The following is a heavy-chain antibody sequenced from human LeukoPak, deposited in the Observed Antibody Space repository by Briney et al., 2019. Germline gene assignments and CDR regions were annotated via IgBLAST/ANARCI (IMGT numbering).Heavy chain of an antibody. J-gene: IGHJ4*02. CDR1: GFTFSDCY. V-gene: IGHV3-11*04. Sequence: PGGSLRLSCAASGFTFSDCYMSWIRQAPGKGLEWVSYISSSGSTIYYADSVKGRFTISRDNAKNSLYLQMNSLRAEDTAVYYCARGGGYDILTRNAGYFDYWGQGTLVTVSS. CDR3: ARGGGYDILTRNAGYFDY. D-gene: IGHD3-9*01. CDR2: ISSSGSTI.